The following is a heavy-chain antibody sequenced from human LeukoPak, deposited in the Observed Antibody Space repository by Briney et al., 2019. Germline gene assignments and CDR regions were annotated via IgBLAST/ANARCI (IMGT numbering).Heavy chain of an antibody. J-gene: IGHJ6*04. V-gene: IGHV6-1*01. D-gene: IGHD6-13*01. CDR2: TYYRSKLYN. Sequence: PSQTLSLTCALSGDIVSSNSAAWHWIRQSPSRGLELLGRTYYRSKLYNDYAVSVNSRITINPDTSKTQFSLQPHSMSTEATAVSYCARYFAAAASYCCCGMDAGGKGTTVTVS. CDR1: GDIVSSNSAA. CDR3: ARYFAAAASYCCCGMDA.